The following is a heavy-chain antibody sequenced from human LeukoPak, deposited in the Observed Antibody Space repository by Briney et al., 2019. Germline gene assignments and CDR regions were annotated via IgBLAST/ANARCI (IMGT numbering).Heavy chain of an antibody. V-gene: IGHV1-2*02. J-gene: IGHJ2*01. D-gene: IGHD1-26*01. Sequence: ASVTVSCKASGYTFTGYYMHWVRQAPGQGLEWMGWINPNSGGTNYAQKFQGRVTMTRDTSISTAYMELSRLRSDDTAVYYCARDHSGSYENWYFDLWGRGTLVTVSS. CDR3: ARDHSGSYENWYFDL. CDR2: INPNSGGT. CDR1: GYTFTGYY.